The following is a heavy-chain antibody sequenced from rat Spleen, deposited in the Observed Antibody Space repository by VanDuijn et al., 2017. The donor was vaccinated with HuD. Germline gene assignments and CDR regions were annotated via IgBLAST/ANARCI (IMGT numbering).Heavy chain of an antibody. CDR1: GFSLTSYN. Sequence: QVQLKESGPGLVQPSQTLSLTCTVSGFSLTSYNIHWIRQPPGKGLEWMGRMRYKGDTVYNSTLKSRLSISRDTSKNHVCLKMNRLQTDNTGTYFCTRDRGLTTEGPWFAYWGQGTLVTVSS. CDR3: TRDRGLTTEGPWFAY. V-gene: IGHV2-63*01. J-gene: IGHJ3*01. CDR2: MRYKGDT. D-gene: IGHD1-11*01.